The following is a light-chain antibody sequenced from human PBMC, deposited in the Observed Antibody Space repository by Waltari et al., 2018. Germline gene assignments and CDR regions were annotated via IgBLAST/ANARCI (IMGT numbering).Light chain of an antibody. CDR2: GAS. Sequence: EIVMTXSPATLSVSPGERXXXSCRASQNVGNTLARYQQKPVQSPRLLIVGASTRATVIAARFSGSGSGTEFTFTISSLQSEDFALYYCQQYNDWPRTFGQGTKVEI. CDR3: QQYNDWPRT. CDR1: QNVGNT. J-gene: IGKJ1*01. V-gene: IGKV3-15*01.